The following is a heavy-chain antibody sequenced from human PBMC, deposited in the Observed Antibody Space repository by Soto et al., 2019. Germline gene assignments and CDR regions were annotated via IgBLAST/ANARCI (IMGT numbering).Heavy chain of an antibody. J-gene: IGHJ4*02. Sequence: PGGSLRLSXAASGFTFSSYAMSWVRQAAGKGLEWVSTISGSGGRTFYADSVKGRCTISRDNSKNTLYLQMNSLRAEDTAVYYCAKDRRVTYYYDSSGYSRFDNWGQGTLVTVS. D-gene: IGHD3-22*01. V-gene: IGHV3-23*01. CDR1: GFTFSSYA. CDR2: ISGSGGRT. CDR3: AKDRRVTYYYDSSGYSRFDN.